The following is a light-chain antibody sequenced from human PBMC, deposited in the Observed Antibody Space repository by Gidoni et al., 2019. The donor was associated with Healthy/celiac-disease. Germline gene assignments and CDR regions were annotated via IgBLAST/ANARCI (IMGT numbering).Light chain of an antibody. CDR3: QQRRNWPPRFT. V-gene: IGKV3-11*01. J-gene: IGKJ3*01. CDR2: DAY. Sequence: IVLTQSPATLSLSPGERATLTCRASQSVSSCYTGYHQKPGQAPRLLIYDAYKRATGIPARFSGSGSGTYFTLTISSLGPEDFAVYYCQQRRNWPPRFTFGPGTKVDIK. CDR1: QSVSSC.